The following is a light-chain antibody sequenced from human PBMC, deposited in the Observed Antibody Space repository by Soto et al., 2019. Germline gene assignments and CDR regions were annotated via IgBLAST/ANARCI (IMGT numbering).Light chain of an antibody. CDR3: CSYAGTFYV. J-gene: IGLJ1*01. CDR2: DVS. Sequence: QSALTQPRSVSGSPGQSVTISCTGTSSDFGGYNYVSWYQHHPGKAPKLMIYDVSERPSGVPDRFSGSKSGNTASLTISGIQAEDEADYYCCSYAGTFYVFGTGTQLTVL. V-gene: IGLV2-11*01. CDR1: SSDFGGYNY.